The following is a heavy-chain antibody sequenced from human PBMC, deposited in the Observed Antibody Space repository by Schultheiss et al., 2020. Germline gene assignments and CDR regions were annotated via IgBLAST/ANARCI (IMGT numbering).Heavy chain of an antibody. V-gene: IGHV3-21*04. D-gene: IGHD3-3*01. CDR2: ISSSSSHI. CDR3: ARDIRFLEWLFEAFDY. CDR1: GFTFSSYA. Sequence: GGSLRLSCAASGFTFSSYAMSWVRQAPGKGLEWVSSISSSSSHIYYADSVKGRFTISRDNAKNALYLQMNSLRAEDTAVYYCARDIRFLEWLFEAFDYWGEGTLVTGSS. J-gene: IGHJ4*02.